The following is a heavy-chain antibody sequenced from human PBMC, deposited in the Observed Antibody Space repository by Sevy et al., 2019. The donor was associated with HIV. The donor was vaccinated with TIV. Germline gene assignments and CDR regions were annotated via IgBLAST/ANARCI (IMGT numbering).Heavy chain of an antibody. D-gene: IGHD2-21*01. CDR3: ARGPSLIVAGAAGYLDY. J-gene: IGHJ4*02. CDR1: GFTFSSFG. CDR2: MWYDGNNK. V-gene: IGHV3-33*08. Sequence: GGSLRLSCTASGFTFSSFGIHWVRQAPGKGMEWVALMWYDGNNKYYADSVKGRFTISRDSSKNTVYLQMNNLRAGDTAVYYCARGPSLIVAGAAGYLDYWGQGTLVTVSS.